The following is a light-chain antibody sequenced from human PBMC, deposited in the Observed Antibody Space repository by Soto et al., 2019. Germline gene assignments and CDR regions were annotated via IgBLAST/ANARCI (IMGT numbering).Light chain of an antibody. V-gene: IGKV1-39*01. CDR3: QQCYSTPIT. CDR2: AAS. J-gene: IGKJ5*01. CDR1: QSISSW. Sequence: DIQMTQSPSTLSASVGDRVTITCRASQSISSWWAWYQQKPGKAAKLLSLAASSLQSGVPSRFSGSGSGTDCTLTISSLQPEDFATYYCQQCYSTPITSGQGTRLEI.